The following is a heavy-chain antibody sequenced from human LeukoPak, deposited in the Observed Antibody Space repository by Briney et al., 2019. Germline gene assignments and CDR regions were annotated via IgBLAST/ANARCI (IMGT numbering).Heavy chain of an antibody. D-gene: IGHD2-15*01. CDR2: ISAYNGNT. J-gene: IGHJ4*02. V-gene: IGHV1-18*01. CDR3: ARVGGVVVAAKIDY. CDR1: GYTFTSYG. Sequence: ASVKVSCKASGYTFTSYGISWVRQAPGQGLEWMGWISAYNGNTNYAQKLQGRVTMTTDTSASTAYMELRSLRSDDTAVYYCARVGGVVVAAKIDYWGQGTLVTVSS.